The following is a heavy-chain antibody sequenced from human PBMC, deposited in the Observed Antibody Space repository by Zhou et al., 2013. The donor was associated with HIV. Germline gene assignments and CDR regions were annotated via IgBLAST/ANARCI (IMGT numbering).Heavy chain of an antibody. J-gene: IGHJ3*02. CDR1: GGSFSSFA. Sequence: QVQLVQSGAEVKKPGSSVKVSCQASGGSFSSFAFNWMRQAPGQGLEWVGGMNPRSGNTGYAQKFQGRVTITRNTSINTAYMELSSLRSEDTGVYYCARHRRYGDNSYAFDIWGQGTMVTVSS. D-gene: IGHD2-21*01. CDR2: MNPRSGNT. V-gene: IGHV1-8*01. CDR3: ARHRRYGDNSYAFDI.